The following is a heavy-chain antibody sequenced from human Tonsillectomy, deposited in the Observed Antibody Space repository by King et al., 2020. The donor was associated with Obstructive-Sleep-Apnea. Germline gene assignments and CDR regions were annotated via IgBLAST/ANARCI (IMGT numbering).Heavy chain of an antibody. V-gene: IGHV4-4*02. CDR3: ARVTWRPSYYGLDV. CDR1: GGSISSTNW. CDR2: IYHGGNT. Sequence: QLQESGPGLVKPSGTLSLTCAVSGGSISSTNWWNWVRQPPGKGLEWIGEIYHGGNTNYNPSLKSRVTILVDKSKNQFSLNLNSVTAADTAVYYCARVTWRPSYYGLDVWGQGTTVTVSS. J-gene: IGHJ6*02. D-gene: IGHD5-24*01.